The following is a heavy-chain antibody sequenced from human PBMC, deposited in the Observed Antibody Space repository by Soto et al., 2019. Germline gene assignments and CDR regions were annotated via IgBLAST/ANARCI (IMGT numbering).Heavy chain of an antibody. CDR2: IWYDGSNK. CDR3: ARVRWESGYSGYDRFNYYYYGMDV. Sequence: GGSLRLSCAASGFTFSSYGMHWVRQAPGKGLEWVAVIWYDGSNKYYADSVKGRFTISRDNSKNTLYLQMNSLRAEDTAVYYCARVRWESGYSGYDRFNYYYYGMDVWGQGTTVTVS. V-gene: IGHV3-33*01. CDR1: GFTFSSYG. D-gene: IGHD5-12*01. J-gene: IGHJ6*02.